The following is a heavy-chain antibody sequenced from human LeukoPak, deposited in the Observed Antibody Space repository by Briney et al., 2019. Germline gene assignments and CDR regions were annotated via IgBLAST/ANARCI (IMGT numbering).Heavy chain of an antibody. D-gene: IGHD2-2*01. V-gene: IGHV3-7*03. CDR3: ARYQVAIDY. J-gene: IGHJ4*02. CDR2: INKDGSEK. Sequence: GGSLRLSCAASGFTFSNYWMTWVRQAPGKGLEWVANINKDGSEKNYVDSVKSRFTISRDNAKNSLYLQINSLRADDTAVYYCARYQVAIDYWGREPWSPSPQ. CDR1: GFTFSNYW.